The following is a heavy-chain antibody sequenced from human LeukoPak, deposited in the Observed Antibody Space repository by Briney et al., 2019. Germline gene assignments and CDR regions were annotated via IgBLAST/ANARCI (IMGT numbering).Heavy chain of an antibody. V-gene: IGHV1-8*01. J-gene: IGHJ5*02. Sequence: ASVKVSCKTSGDTFTNYDINWVRQAPGQGLEWMGWMNPNSGNTGYAQKFQGRVTMTRNTSISTAYMELSSLRSEDTAVYYCARPHCSSTDCHYQEWIDPWGQGTLVTVSS. D-gene: IGHD2-2*01. CDR2: MNPNSGNT. CDR3: ARPHCSSTDCHYQEWIDP. CDR1: GDTFTNYD.